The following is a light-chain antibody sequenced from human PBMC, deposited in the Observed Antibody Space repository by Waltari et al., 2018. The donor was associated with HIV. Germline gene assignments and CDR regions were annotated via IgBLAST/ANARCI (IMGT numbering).Light chain of an antibody. CDR1: RSDVGSYYL. Sequence: QSALTQPASVSGSPGQSITISCTGARSDVGSYYLVSWYQQHPSKAPKLMIYEVSKRPSGVSHRFSGSKSGNTASLTISGLQAEDEADYYCCSYAGSSTWVFGGGTKLTVL. CDR3: CSYAGSSTWV. J-gene: IGLJ2*01. V-gene: IGLV2-23*02. CDR2: EVS.